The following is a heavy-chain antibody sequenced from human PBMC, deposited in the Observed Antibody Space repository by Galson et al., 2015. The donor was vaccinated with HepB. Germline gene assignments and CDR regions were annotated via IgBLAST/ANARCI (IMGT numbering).Heavy chain of an antibody. Sequence: CAISGDSVSSSTAAWNWIRQSPSRGLEWLGRTYYRSKWYNDYAVSVKSRITINPDPSKNQFSLQLSSVTPDDTAVYDCARDSFYDNTGYPGPRNFGVDVWGQGTTVTVSS. J-gene: IGHJ6*02. CDR1: GDSVSSSTAA. D-gene: IGHD3-22*01. V-gene: IGHV6-1*01. CDR3: ARDSFYDNTGYPGPRNFGVDV. CDR2: TYYRSKWYN.